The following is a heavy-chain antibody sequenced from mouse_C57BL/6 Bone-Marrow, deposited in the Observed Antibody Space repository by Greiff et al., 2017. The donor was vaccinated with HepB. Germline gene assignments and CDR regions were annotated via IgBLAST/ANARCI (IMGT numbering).Heavy chain of an antibody. CDR3: ASLGFGLLYDYDAWFAY. V-gene: IGHV1-26*01. CDR2: INPNNGGT. J-gene: IGHJ3*01. CDR1: GYTFTDYY. Sequence: EVQLQHSGPELVKPGASVKISCKASGYTFTDYYMNWVKQSHGKSLEWIGDINPNNGGTSYNQKFKGKATLTVDKSSSTAYMELRSLTSEDSAVYYCASLGFGLLYDYDAWFAYWGQGTLVTVSA. D-gene: IGHD2-4*01.